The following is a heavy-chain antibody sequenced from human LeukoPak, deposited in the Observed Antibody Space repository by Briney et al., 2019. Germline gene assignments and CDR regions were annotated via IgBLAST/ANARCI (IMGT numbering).Heavy chain of an antibody. CDR1: GRSISSYY. J-gene: IGHJ6*02. V-gene: IGHV4-59*12. CDR3: ARLGQYYYYGMDV. CDR2: IYYSGST. Sequence: SETLSLTCSVSGRSISSYYWSWIRQPPGKGLEWIGYIYYSGSTNYNPSLQSRVTISVDTSKNQFSLLLSSVTAADTAVYYCARLGQYYYYGMDVWGQGTTVTVSS.